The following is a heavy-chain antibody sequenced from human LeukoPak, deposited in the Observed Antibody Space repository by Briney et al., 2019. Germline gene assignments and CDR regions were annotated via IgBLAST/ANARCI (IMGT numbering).Heavy chain of an antibody. CDR1: GGTFSSYA. CDR2: IKQDGSET. D-gene: IGHD2-2*01. V-gene: IGHV3-7*01. CDR3: ARLEPAWGYFEY. J-gene: IGHJ4*02. Sequence: ASVKVSCKASGGTFSSYAMSWVRQAPGKGLEWVANIKQDGSETYYVDSVKGRFTISRDNAKNSLYLQMNSLRGEDTAVYYCARLEPAWGYFEYWGQGTLVTVSS.